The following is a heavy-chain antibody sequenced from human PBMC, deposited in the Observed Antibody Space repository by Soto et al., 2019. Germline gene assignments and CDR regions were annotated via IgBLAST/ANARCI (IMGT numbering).Heavy chain of an antibody. CDR2: IIPIFGTA. CDR3: AIPLSGYSYGSD. Sequence: SVKVSCKASGGTFSSYAISWVLQAPGQGLEWMGGIIPIFGTANYAQKFQGRVTITADRSTSTAYMELSSLRSEDTAVYYCAIPLSGYSYGSDWGQGTLVTVSS. D-gene: IGHD5-18*01. CDR1: GGTFSSYA. J-gene: IGHJ4*02. V-gene: IGHV1-69*06.